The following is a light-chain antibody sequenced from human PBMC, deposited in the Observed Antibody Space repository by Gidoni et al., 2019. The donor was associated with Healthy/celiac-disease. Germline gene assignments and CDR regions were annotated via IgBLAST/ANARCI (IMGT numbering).Light chain of an antibody. J-gene: IGLJ1*01. CDR2: EVS. V-gene: IGLV2-14*01. CDR3: SSYTSSSTLYV. Sequence: QSALTQPASVSVSPGQSITLSCTGTSSEVGGYNYVSWYQHHPGKAPKLMIYEVSNRPSGVSNRVSGSKSGNTASLTISGLQAEDEADYYCSSYTSSSTLYVFGTGTKVTVL. CDR1: SSEVGGYNY.